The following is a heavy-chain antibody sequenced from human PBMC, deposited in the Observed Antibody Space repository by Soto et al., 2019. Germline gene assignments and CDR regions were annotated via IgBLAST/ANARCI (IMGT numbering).Heavy chain of an antibody. V-gene: IGHV1-18*01. J-gene: IGHJ4*02. CDR1: GYTFISYG. Sequence: ASVKVSCKASGYTFISYGISWVRQAPGQGLEWMGWISAYNGNTNYAQKLQGRVTMTTDTSTSTAYMELRSLRSDDTAVYYCARSGCSGGSCYGLASDYWGQGTLVTVSS. D-gene: IGHD2-15*01. CDR3: ARSGCSGGSCYGLASDY. CDR2: ISAYNGNT.